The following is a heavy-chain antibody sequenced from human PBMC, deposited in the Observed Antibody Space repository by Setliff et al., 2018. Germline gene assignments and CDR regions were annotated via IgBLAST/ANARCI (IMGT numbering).Heavy chain of an antibody. CDR2: AYSSSSTI. J-gene: IGHJ3*02. CDR3: ARGGDSGSYFLANHDAFDI. CDR1: GVTVSTNY. V-gene: IGHV3-48*04. Sequence: LRLSCAASGVTVSTNYMTWVRQTPGKGLECVSVAYSSSSTIYYADSVKGRFTISRDNAKNSLYLQMNSLRAEDTAVYYCARGGDSGSYFLANHDAFDIWGQGTMVTVS. D-gene: IGHD1-26*01.